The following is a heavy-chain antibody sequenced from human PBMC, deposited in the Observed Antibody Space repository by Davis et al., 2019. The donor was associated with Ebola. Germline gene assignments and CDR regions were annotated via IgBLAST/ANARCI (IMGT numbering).Heavy chain of an antibody. V-gene: IGHV3-15*01. CDR1: GFTFSDAW. Sequence: GESLKISCAASGFTFSDAWMSWVRQAPGKGLQWVGRIKSNTDGGTSDYAAPVKGRFTISRDDSKNTLYLQMNSLKTEDTAIYYCTTDTEDYVFYYYYYHGMDVWGQGTTVTVSS. CDR3: TTDTEDYVFYYYYYHGMDV. J-gene: IGHJ6*02. D-gene: IGHD3-10*02. CDR2: IKSNTDGGTS.